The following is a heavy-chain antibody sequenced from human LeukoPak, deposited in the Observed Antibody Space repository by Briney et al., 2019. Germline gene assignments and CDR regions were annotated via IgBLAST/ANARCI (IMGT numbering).Heavy chain of an antibody. V-gene: IGHV4-4*07. CDR2: IYTSGST. D-gene: IGHD3-22*01. J-gene: IGHJ4*02. Sequence: SETLSLTCAVSGDSFSTCYWSWIRQPAGKGLEWIGRIYTSGSTNYNPSLKSRVTMSIDTSKKQFSLKLSSVTAADTAVYYCARDLGYDSSGYHYWGQGTLVTVSS. CDR1: GDSFSTCY. CDR3: ARDLGYDSSGYHY.